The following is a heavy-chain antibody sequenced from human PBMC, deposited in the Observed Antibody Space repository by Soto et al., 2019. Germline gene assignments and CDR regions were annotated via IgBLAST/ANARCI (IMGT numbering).Heavy chain of an antibody. V-gene: IGHV4-59*01. D-gene: IGHD2-15*01. CDR3: ARDGCSGGSCRIDY. CDR1: GGSISGYY. CDR2: IYNSGST. J-gene: IGHJ4*02. Sequence: SETLSLTCTVSGGSISGYYWSWLRQPPGKGLEWIGYIYNSGSTNYNPSLRSRVTISVDTSKNQFSLRLSSVTAADTAVYYCARDGCSGGSCRIDYWGQGTLVTVSS.